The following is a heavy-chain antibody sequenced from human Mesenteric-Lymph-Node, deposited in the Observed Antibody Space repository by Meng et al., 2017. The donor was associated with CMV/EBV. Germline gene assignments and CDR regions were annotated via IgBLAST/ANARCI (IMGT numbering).Heavy chain of an antibody. CDR2: ISPDTGNT. J-gene: IGHJ6*02. CDR3: ARDQGLLRFEESYYYCGMDV. V-gene: IGHV1-18*04. D-gene: IGHD3-10*01. Sequence: ASVKVSCKPSGYSFINYSITWVRQAPGQGLEWMGWISPDTGNTNYAQKFQGRVTVTTDTSTSTAYMELRSLRSDDKAVYYCARDQGLLRFEESYYYCGMDVWGQGTTVTVSS. CDR1: GYSFINYS.